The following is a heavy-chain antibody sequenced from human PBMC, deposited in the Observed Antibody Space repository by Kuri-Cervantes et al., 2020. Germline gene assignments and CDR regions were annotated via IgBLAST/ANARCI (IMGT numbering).Heavy chain of an antibody. CDR2: INPNSGGT. J-gene: IGHJ6*03. D-gene: IGHD4-23*01. CDR3: ARDHLDGGTVGSYYYYYMDV. Sequence: ASVKVSCKASGYTFTGYYMHWVRQAPGQGLEWMGWINPNSGGTNYAQKFQGRVTMTRDTSINTVYMELSRLTSDDTAVYYCARDHLDGGTVGSYYYYYMDVWGKGTTVTVSS. V-gene: IGHV1-2*02. CDR1: GYTFTGYY.